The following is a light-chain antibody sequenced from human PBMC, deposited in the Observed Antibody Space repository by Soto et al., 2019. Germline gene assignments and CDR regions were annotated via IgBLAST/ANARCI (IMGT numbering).Light chain of an antibody. CDR3: QQYNSYSPT. CDR2: DAS. Sequence: DIQMTQSPSTLSASVGDRVTITCRASQSISSWLAWYQQKPGKAPKLLIYDASSLESGVPSRFSGSGSGTEFTLTISRLQPDDFATYYCQQYNSYSPTFGGGTKVEIK. V-gene: IGKV1-5*01. CDR1: QSISSW. J-gene: IGKJ4*01.